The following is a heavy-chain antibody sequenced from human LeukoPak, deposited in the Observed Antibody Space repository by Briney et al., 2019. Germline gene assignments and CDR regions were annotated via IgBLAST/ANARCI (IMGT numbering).Heavy chain of an antibody. Sequence: GGSLRLSCAASGFTFSSYSMNWVRQAPGKGLEWVSSISSSSSYIYYADSVKGRFTISRDNAKNSLYLQMNSLRAEDTAVYYCAREEYYYDSSGYHFDYWGQGTLVTVSS. V-gene: IGHV3-21*01. J-gene: IGHJ4*02. CDR3: AREEYYYDSSGYHFDY. CDR2: ISSSSSYI. CDR1: GFTFSSYS. D-gene: IGHD3-22*01.